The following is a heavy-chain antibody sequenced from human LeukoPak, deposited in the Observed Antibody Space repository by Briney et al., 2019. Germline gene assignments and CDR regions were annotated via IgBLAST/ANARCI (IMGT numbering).Heavy chain of an antibody. Sequence: SETLSLTCTVSGGSISSYYWSWIRQPPGKGLEWIGYIYYSGSTNYNPSLKSRVTISVDTSKNQFSLKLSSVTAADTAVYYCARALDYGDKLDCWGQGTLVTVSS. CDR3: ARALDYGDKLDC. J-gene: IGHJ4*02. CDR1: GGSISSYY. CDR2: IYYSGST. V-gene: IGHV4-59*01. D-gene: IGHD4-17*01.